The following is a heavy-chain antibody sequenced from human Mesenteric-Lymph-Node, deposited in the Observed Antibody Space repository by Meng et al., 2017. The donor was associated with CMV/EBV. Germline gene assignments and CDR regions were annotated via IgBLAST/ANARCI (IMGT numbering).Heavy chain of an antibody. D-gene: IGHD3-10*01. CDR2: IRSKANSYAT. CDR3: TRQRVWFGELSGAFDI. J-gene: IGHJ3*02. V-gene: IGHV3-73*01. Sequence: GGSLRLSCAASGFTFSGSAMHWVRQASGKGLEWVGRIRSKANSYATAYAASVKGRFTISRDDSKNTAYLQMSSLKTEDTAVYYCTRQRVWFGELSGAFDIWGQGTMVTVSS. CDR1: GFTFSGSA.